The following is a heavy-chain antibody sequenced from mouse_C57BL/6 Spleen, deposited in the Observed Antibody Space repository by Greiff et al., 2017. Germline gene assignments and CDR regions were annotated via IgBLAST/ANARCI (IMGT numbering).Heavy chain of an antibody. J-gene: IGHJ1*03. CDR2: ISSGSSTI. D-gene: IGHD1-1*01. V-gene: IGHV5-17*01. Sequence: EVNLVESGGGLVKPGGSLKLSCAASGFTFSDYGMHWVRQAPEKGLEWVAYISSGSSTIYYADTVKGRFTISRDNAKNTLFLQMTSLRSEDTAMYYCARDYYYGSRDWYFDVWGTGTTVTVSS. CDR3: ARDYYYGSRDWYFDV. CDR1: GFTFSDYG.